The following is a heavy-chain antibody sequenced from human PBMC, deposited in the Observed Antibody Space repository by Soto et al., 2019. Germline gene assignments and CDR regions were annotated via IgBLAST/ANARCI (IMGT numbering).Heavy chain of an antibody. CDR2: ISYDGSNK. Sequence: PGGSLRLSCAASGFTFSSYGMHWVRQAPGKGLEWVAVISYDGSNKYYADSVKGRFTISRDNSKNTLYLQMNSLRAEDTAVYYCAKDLARGYSYGFDYWGQGPLVTVSS. CDR1: GFTFSSYG. J-gene: IGHJ4*02. CDR3: AKDLARGYSYGFDY. D-gene: IGHD5-18*01. V-gene: IGHV3-30*18.